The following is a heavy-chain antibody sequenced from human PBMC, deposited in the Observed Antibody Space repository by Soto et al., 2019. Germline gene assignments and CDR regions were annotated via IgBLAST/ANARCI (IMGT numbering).Heavy chain of an antibody. D-gene: IGHD3-22*01. Sequence: GASVKVSCKASGGTCSSYAISWVRPAPGQGLEWMVGNIPIFGTANYAQKFQGRVTITADESTSTAYMELSSLRSEDTAVDYCARSPPLHYEGSSGYYLYCFDDGGQGTLVTVAS. CDR1: GGTCSSYA. CDR3: ARSPPLHYEGSSGYYLYCFDD. V-gene: IGHV1-69*13. CDR2: NIPIFGTA. J-gene: IGHJ4*02.